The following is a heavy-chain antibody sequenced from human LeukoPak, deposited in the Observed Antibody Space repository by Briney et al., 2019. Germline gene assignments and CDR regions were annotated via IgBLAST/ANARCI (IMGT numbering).Heavy chain of an antibody. J-gene: IGHJ3*02. Sequence: GGSLRLSCAASGFTFSSYEMHWVRQAPGTGLEGVSYISSSSSTIYYADSVEGRFTISRDNGKNSLYLQMNSLRAEDTAVYYCASSSGWYEDAFDIWGQGTMVTVSS. CDR3: ASSSGWYEDAFDI. D-gene: IGHD6-19*01. V-gene: IGHV3-48*03. CDR2: ISSSSSTI. CDR1: GFTFSSYE.